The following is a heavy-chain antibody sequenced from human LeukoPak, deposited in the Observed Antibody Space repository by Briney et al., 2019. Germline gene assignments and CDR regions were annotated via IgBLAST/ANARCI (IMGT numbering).Heavy chain of an antibody. CDR1: KGSISSGGYY. Sequence: SETLSLTCSVSKGSISSGGYYWSWIRQPPGKGLEWIGYIYYSGSTNYNPSLKSRVTISVDTSKNQFSLKLSSVTAADTAVYYCARARDGHYGMDVWGQGTTVTVSS. CDR2: IYYSGST. J-gene: IGHJ6*02. D-gene: IGHD5-24*01. V-gene: IGHV4-61*08. CDR3: ARARDGHYGMDV.